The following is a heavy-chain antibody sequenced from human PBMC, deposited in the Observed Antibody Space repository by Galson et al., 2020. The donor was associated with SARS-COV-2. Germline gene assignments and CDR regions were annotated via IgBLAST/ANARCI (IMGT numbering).Heavy chain of an antibody. CDR1: GFIFSNYW. V-gene: IGHV3-74*01. J-gene: IGHJ5*02. D-gene: IGHD3-16*01. CDR3: ARDHYGYNSLDG. CDR2: IKRDGTYR. Sequence: GGSLRLSCAASGFIFSNYWMHWVRQAPGKGLVWVARIKRDGTYRDYADSVKGRFTISRDNAKNTLYLQMNSLRAEDTAVYYCARDHYGYNSLDGWGRGSLVSVSS.